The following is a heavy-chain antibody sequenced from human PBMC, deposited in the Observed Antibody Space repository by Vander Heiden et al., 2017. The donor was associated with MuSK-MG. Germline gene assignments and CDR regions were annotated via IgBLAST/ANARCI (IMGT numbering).Heavy chain of an antibody. Sequence: VGQEPGGGPEEVVGINPWNDEKSYEQTLKGRVAMAKDTSKNTGYIKLSSLGSEDTATYFCAQGSFVTAAADAFDYWCQGTLVTVSS. V-gene: IGHV1-24*01. D-gene: IGHD2-2*01. CDR3: AQGSFVTAAADAFDY. J-gene: IGHJ4*02. CDR2: INPWNDEK.